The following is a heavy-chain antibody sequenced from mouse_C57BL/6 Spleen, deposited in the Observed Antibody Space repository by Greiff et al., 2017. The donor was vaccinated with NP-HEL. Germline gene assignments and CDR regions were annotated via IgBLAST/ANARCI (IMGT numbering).Heavy chain of an antibody. Sequence: DVQLVESGGGLVKPGGSLKLSCAASGFTFSSYAMSWVRQTPEKRLEWVATISDGGSYTYYPDNVKGRFTISRDNAKNNLYLQMSHLKSEDTAMYYCARAFYDGYFDYWGQGTTLTVSS. CDR1: GFTFSSYA. D-gene: IGHD2-3*01. J-gene: IGHJ2*01. V-gene: IGHV5-4*01. CDR3: ARAFYDGYFDY. CDR2: ISDGGSYT.